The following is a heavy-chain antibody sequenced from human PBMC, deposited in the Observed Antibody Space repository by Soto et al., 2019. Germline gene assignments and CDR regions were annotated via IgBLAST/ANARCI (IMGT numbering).Heavy chain of an antibody. J-gene: IGHJ4*02. D-gene: IGHD6-19*01. CDR2: IWYDGSNK. CDR1: GFTFSSYG. Sequence: GGSLRLSCAASGFTFSSYGMHWVRQAPGKGLEWVAVIWYDGSNKYYADSVKGRFTISRDNSKNTVYLQMNSLRAEDTAVYYCARGPYIAVATSRFYYFDYWGQGTLVTVSS. V-gene: IGHV3-33*01. CDR3: ARGPYIAVATSRFYYFDY.